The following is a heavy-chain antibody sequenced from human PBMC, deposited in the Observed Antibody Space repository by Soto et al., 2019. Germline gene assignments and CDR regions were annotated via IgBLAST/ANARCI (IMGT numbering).Heavy chain of an antibody. V-gene: IGHV4-4*07. D-gene: IGHD2-2*01. CDR2: LYTSEST. CDR3: ERDNVQAMKYYGMDV. CDR1: GGSISSYY. Sequence: ESLSLTCPVSGGSISSYYWSWIRQPSGKGLEWIGRLYTSESTKYNPSLKSRVTMSVDTSKNQISLQLSYVTDADTAVYFCERDNVQAMKYYGMDVWGQGTKVTVYS. J-gene: IGHJ6*02.